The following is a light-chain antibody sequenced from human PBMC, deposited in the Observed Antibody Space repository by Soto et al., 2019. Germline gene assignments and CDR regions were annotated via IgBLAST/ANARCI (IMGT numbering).Light chain of an antibody. V-gene: IGLV2-14*01. CDR1: SSDVGGYNY. CDR3: NSDTRNTTLV. J-gene: IGLJ2*01. CDR2: DVR. Sequence: QSALTQPASVSGSTGKPITISCTETSSDVGGYNYVSWYQQHPGKAPKLMISDVRNRPSGVSNRFSGSKSGNTASLTISWPQAEDGTENYFNSDTRNTTLVFGRGTKVTVL.